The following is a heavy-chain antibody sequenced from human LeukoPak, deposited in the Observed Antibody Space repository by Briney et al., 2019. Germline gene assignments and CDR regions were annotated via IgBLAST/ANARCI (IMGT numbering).Heavy chain of an antibody. CDR3: ARDPDTAMEDDAFDI. CDR1: GGTFSSYA. CDR2: IIAIFGTA. Sequence: SVKVSSKASGGTFSSYAISWVRQAPGQGLEWVGGIIAIFGTANYAQKFQGRVTITADESTSTAYMQLSSLRSEDTAVYYCARDPDTAMEDDAFDIWGQGTIVTVSS. J-gene: IGHJ3*02. V-gene: IGHV1-69*01. D-gene: IGHD5-18*01.